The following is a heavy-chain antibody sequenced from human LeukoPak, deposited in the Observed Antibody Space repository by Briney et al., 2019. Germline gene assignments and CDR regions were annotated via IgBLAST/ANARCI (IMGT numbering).Heavy chain of an antibody. CDR1: GGSFSGYY. D-gene: IGHD6-13*01. CDR3: ARIPGYSSSWYDY. CDR2: INHSGST. J-gene: IGHJ4*02. Sequence: PSETLSLTCAVYGGSFSGYYWSWIRQPPGKGLEWVGEINHSGSTNYNPSLKSRVTISVDTSKNQFSLKLSSATAADTAVYYCARIPGYSSSWYDYWGQGTLVTVSS. V-gene: IGHV4-34*01.